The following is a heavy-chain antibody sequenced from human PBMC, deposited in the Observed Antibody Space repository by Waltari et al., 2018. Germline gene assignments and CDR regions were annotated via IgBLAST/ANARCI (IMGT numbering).Heavy chain of an antibody. CDR2: SSYNGAT. Sequence: QLQLEESGPGLVKPSETLSLTCTVSGSIRSPTFYWAWLRQSPGKGLEGITSSSYNGATYTSPSLTSRVTVCADSSEDQLFLKLSSVTPTDTAVYFCARQRTHTGFYGKLPVSYFDVWGRGTLVAVSS. V-gene: IGHV4-39*01. J-gene: IGHJ4*02. CDR3: ARQRTHTGFYGKLPVSYFDV. CDR1: GSIRSPTFY. D-gene: IGHD1-1*01.